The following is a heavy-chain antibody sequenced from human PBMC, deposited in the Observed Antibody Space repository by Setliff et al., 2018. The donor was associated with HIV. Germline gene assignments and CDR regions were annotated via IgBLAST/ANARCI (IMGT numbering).Heavy chain of an antibody. CDR1: GFTFSSYA. J-gene: IGHJ4*02. D-gene: IGHD3-22*01. Sequence: PGGSLRLSCAASGFTFSSYAMSWVRQTPGKGLEWVSVIYSGGSTSYADSVKGRFTISRDNSKNTLYLQMNSLRAEDTAVYYCAREGYYDSRYYFDYWGQGTLVTVSS. V-gene: IGHV3-66*02. CDR3: AREGYYDSRYYFDY. CDR2: IYSGGST.